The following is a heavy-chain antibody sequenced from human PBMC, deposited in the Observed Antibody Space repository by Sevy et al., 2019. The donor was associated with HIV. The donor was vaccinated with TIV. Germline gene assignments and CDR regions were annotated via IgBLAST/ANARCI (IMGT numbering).Heavy chain of an antibody. D-gene: IGHD2-21*01. J-gene: IGHJ6*02. CDR1: GGSITSSGHY. CDR3: ARVAGGENYDYGIDV. V-gene: IGHV4-39*01. Sequence: SETLSLTCTVSGGSITSSGHYWGWIRQSPGKGLEWIGGVFYVGNSYANPSLTSRVTISADTSKNLFSLSLPSLTAADTAIYYCARVAGGENYDYGIDVWGLGTSVTVSS. CDR2: VFYVGNS.